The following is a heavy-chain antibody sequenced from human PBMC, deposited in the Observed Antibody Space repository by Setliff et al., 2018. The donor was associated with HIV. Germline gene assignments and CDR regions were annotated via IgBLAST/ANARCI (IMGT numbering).Heavy chain of an antibody. V-gene: IGHV1-3*01. CDR2: INAGNGNT. Sequence: ASVKVSCKASGYTFTGYFIHWVRQAPGQGLEWMGWINAGNGNTKYSQKFQGRVTITRDTSARTAYMDLTSLRSEDTAVYYCARGSSGWPYYFDYWGQGTLVTVYS. J-gene: IGHJ4*02. D-gene: IGHD6-19*01. CDR3: ARGSSGWPYYFDY. CDR1: GYTFTGYF.